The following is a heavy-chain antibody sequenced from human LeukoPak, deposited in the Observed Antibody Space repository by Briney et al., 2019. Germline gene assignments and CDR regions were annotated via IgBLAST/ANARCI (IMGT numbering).Heavy chain of an antibody. J-gene: IGHJ6*03. V-gene: IGHV3-23*01. CDR3: ARVTGYYFYIDL. Sequence: PGGSLRLSCAASGFTFSSYAMSWVRQAPGKGLEWVSAISGSGGSTYYADSVKGRFTISRDNAKNSLQLQMSSLRPEDTAFYYCARVTGYYFYIDLWGNGTTVTVSS. CDR2: ISGSGGST. CDR1: GFTFSSYA.